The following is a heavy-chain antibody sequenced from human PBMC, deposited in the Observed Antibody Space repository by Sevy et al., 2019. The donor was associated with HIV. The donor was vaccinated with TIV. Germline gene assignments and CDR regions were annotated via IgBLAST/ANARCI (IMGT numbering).Heavy chain of an antibody. J-gene: IGHJ4*02. D-gene: IGHD4-17*01. CDR2: IYYSGST. CDR3: ARNDYGGNSFYFDY. Sequence: SETLSLTCTVSGGSISSGGYYWSWIRQHPGKGLEWIGYIYYSGSTYYNPSLKSRVTISVDTSKNQFSLKLSSVTAADTAVYYCARNDYGGNSFYFDYWGQGTLVTVSS. V-gene: IGHV4-31*03. CDR1: GGSISSGGYY.